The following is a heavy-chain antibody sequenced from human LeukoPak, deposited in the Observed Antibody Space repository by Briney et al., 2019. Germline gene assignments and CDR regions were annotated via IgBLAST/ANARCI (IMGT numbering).Heavy chain of an antibody. CDR2: IYTDGST. Sequence: SETLSLTCTVSGGSISSYYWSWFRQPAGEGLEWIGRIYTDGSTNYNPSLKSRVTMSVDTSKNQFSLKLSSVTAADTAVYYCARDRPGVSFGDYWGQGTLVTVSS. CDR1: GGSISSYY. D-gene: IGHD3-10*01. CDR3: ARDRPGVSFGDY. J-gene: IGHJ4*02. V-gene: IGHV4-4*07.